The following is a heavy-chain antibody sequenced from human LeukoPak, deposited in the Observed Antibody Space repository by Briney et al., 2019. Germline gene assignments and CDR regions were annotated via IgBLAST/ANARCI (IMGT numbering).Heavy chain of an antibody. CDR3: ARRAYGSGSYSGFDP. CDR1: GGSFSGYY. Sequence: PSETLSLTCAVYGGSFSGYYWSWIRQPPGKGLEWIGEINHSGSTNYNPSLKSRVTISVDTSKNQFSLKLSSVTAADTAVYYCARRAYGSGSYSGFDPWGQGTLVAVSS. V-gene: IGHV4-34*01. CDR2: INHSGST. D-gene: IGHD3-10*01. J-gene: IGHJ5*02.